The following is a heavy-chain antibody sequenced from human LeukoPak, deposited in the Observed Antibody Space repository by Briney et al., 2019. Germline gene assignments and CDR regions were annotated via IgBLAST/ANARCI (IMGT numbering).Heavy chain of an antibody. CDR3: ARLCCGPLGY. Sequence: PPETLSLTCAVSGYSLSSGYYWGWIRQPPGKGLEWIGSIYHSGSTYYNPSLKSRVTISVDTSKNQFSLKLSSVTAADTAVYYCARLCCGPLGYWGQGTLVTVSS. D-gene: IGHD2-21*01. J-gene: IGHJ4*02. CDR1: GYSLSSGYY. V-gene: IGHV4-38-2*01. CDR2: IYHSGST.